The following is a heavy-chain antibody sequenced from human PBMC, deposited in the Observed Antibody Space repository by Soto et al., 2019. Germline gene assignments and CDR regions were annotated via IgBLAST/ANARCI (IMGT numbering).Heavy chain of an antibody. CDR3: AKGYGSGIRAFDI. CDR1: GLTFSKYA. V-gene: IGHV3-23*01. CDR2: LSGDGGTT. D-gene: IGHD3-10*01. Sequence: EVQQLESGGGLVQPGGSLRLSCAASGLTFSKYAMTWVRQAPGEGLEWVSNLSGDGGTTYYADSVKGRFTISRDNSKNTLYLQMNSLRVEDTAIYYCAKGYGSGIRAFDIWGQGTMVTVSS. J-gene: IGHJ3*02.